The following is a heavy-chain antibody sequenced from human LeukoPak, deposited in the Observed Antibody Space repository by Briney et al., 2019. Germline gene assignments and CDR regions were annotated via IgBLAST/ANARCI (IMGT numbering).Heavy chain of an antibody. CDR3: ARHRRASIDFDP. CDR1: GGSINTDTYY. J-gene: IGHJ5*02. CDR2: IYYSGTT. V-gene: IGHV4-39*01. Sequence: PSEALSLTCTVSGGSINTDTYYWGWLHQSPGTGLEWIASIYYSGTTRYNSALKRRVTISIDTTKNQFSLKVRSVTAADTAVYYCARHRRASIDFDPWGQGTLVTVSS. D-gene: IGHD2-2*02.